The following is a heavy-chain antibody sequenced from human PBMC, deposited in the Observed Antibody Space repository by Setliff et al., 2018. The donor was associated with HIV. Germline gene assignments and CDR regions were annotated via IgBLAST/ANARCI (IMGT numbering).Heavy chain of an antibody. CDR2: INQDGSER. J-gene: IGHJ4*02. V-gene: IGHV3-7*01. Sequence: GGSLRLSCAAFGFTFSNYGMHWVRQAPGKGLEWESNINQDGSERNYVYSVKGRFTISRDNAKTSLFLQMNSLRAEGTAVYYCARGQTSVTLQFDHWGQGTLVTVSS. CDR3: ARGQTSVTLQFDH. CDR1: GFTFSNYG. D-gene: IGHD4-17*01.